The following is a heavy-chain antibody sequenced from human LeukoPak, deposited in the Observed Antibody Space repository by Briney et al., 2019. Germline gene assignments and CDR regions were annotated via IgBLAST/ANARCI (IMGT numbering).Heavy chain of an antibody. D-gene: IGHD2-15*01. CDR1: GFTFSSCG. Sequence: GGSLRLSCAASGFTFSSCGMHWVRQAPGKGLEGVAVISYDGSEKYYADSVKGRFTISRDNSKNTLYLQMNSLRPEDTAVYYCARWVVTAADIDYWGQGTLVIVSS. CDR2: ISYDGSEK. V-gene: IGHV3-30*03. J-gene: IGHJ4*02. CDR3: ARWVVTAADIDY.